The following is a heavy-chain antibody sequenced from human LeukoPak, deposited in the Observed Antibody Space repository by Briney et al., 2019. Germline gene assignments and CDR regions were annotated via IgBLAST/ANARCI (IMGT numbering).Heavy chain of an antibody. D-gene: IGHD5-18*01. V-gene: IGHV4-30-2*01. J-gene: IGHJ4*02. CDR3: ARDSEDTAMVFKSFDY. CDR1: GGSISSGGYY. CDR2: IYHSGST. Sequence: KPSETLSLTCTVSGGSISSGGYYWSWIRQPPGKGLEWIGYIYHSGSTYYNPSLKSRVTISVDTSKNQFSLKLNSVTAADTAVYYCARDSEDTAMVFKSFDYWGQGTLVTVSS.